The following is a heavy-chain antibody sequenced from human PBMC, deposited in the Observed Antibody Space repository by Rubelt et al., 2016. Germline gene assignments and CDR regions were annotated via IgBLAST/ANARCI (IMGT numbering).Heavy chain of an antibody. CDR1: GGSISSYY. J-gene: IGHJ4*02. CDR2: IYYSGST. Sequence: QVQLQESGPGLVKPSETLSLTCTVSGGSISSYYWSWIRQPPGKGLEWIGYIYYSGSTNYNPSLKSRVTISVDTSKNQFSLKLSSVTAADTAVYYCASGSGWYSNWGQGTLVTVSS. CDR3: ASGSGWYSN. D-gene: IGHD6-19*01. V-gene: IGHV4-59*08.